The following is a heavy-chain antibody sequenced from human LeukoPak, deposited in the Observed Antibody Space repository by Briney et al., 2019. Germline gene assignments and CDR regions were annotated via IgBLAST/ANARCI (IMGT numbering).Heavy chain of an antibody. CDR2: IYYSGST. J-gene: IGHJ3*02. Sequence: SETLSLTCAVSGGSISSGGYSWSWIRQPPGKGLEWIGYIYYSGSTYYNPSLKSRVTISVDTSKNQFSLKLSSVTAADTAVYYCARVKRGATNASDIWGQGTMVTVSS. CDR1: GGSISSGGYS. CDR3: ARVKRGATNASDI. D-gene: IGHD5-12*01. V-gene: IGHV4-61*08.